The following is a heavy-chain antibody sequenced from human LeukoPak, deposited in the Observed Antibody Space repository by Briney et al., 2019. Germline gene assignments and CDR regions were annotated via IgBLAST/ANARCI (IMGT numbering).Heavy chain of an antibody. CDR2: ISAYNGNT. D-gene: IGHD3-9*01. Sequence: ASVKVSCKASGYTFTSYGISWVRQATGQGLEWMGWISAYNGNTNYAQKLQGRVTMTTDTSTSTAYMELRSLRSDDTAVYYCARDSRYFDWLLPPRYGMDVWGQGTTVTVSS. CDR3: ARDSRYFDWLLPPRYGMDV. V-gene: IGHV1-18*01. J-gene: IGHJ6*02. CDR1: GYTFTSYG.